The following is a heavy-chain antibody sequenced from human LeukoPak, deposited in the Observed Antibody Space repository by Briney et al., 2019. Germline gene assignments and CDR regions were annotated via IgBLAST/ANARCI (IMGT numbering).Heavy chain of an antibody. D-gene: IGHD3-16*01. CDR1: GGSISSHY. J-gene: IGHJ4*02. V-gene: IGHV4-59*11. CDR3: ATVEPGGGSASYFDY. CDR2: IYYSGNT. Sequence: SETLSLTCTVSGGSISSHYWSWIRQPPGKGLEWIGYIYYSGNTNYNPSLKSRVTISVDTSKNQFSLRLSSVTAADTAVYYCATVEPGGGSASYFDYWGQGTLVTVSS.